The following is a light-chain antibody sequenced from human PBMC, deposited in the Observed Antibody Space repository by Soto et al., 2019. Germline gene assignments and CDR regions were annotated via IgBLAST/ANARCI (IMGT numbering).Light chain of an antibody. Sequence: DIQMTQSPSTLSASVGDRVTITCRASQSISSWLAWYQQKPGKAPNLPIYKASSLEGGVPSRFSGSGSGTDFTLTISRLEPEDFAVYYCQQYDSSPRTFGQGTKVDIK. CDR2: KAS. V-gene: IGKV1-5*03. CDR3: QQYDSSPRT. J-gene: IGKJ1*01. CDR1: QSISSW.